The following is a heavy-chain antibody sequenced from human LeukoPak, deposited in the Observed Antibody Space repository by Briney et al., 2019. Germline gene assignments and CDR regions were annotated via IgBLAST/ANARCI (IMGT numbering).Heavy chain of an antibody. D-gene: IGHD3-9*01. CDR1: RYW. CDR3: ARHVYYDILTGEDYYYYGMDV. CDR2: IYPGESDT. Sequence: RYWXGXVRPVPGKGLEGMGMIYPGESDTRYSPSWQGQDNNRANKENSTAYLRCSSLKASDTAMYYCARHVYYDILTGEDYYYYGMDVWGQGTTVTVSS. V-gene: IGHV5-51*01. J-gene: IGHJ6*02.